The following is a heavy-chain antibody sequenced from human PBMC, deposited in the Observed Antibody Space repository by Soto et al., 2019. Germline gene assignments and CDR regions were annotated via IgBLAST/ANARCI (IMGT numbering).Heavy chain of an antibody. CDR2: INPNIGGT. CDR1: GYTFTGYY. Sequence: ASVKVSCKASGYTFTGYYMHWVRQAPGQGLEWMGWINPNIGGTNYAQKFQGRVTMTRDTSISTAYMELSRLRSDDTAVYYCATLYRSSSVDTAMVYNSYVEYWGKGNMVSVST. J-gene: IGHJ4*02. V-gene: IGHV1-2*02. D-gene: IGHD5-18*01. CDR3: ATLYRSSSVDTAMVYNSYVEY.